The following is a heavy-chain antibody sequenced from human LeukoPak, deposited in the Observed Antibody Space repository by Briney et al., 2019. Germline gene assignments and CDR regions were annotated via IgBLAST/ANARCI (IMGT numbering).Heavy chain of an antibody. D-gene: IGHD2-21*01. CDR2: IRYDGSDK. CDR1: GFTFNRYA. CDR3: ARRWGYAFDI. Sequence: PGGSLRLSCAASGFTFNRYAMHWVRQAPGKGLEWVAFIRYDGSDKYYADSVKGRFTISRDNSKNTLYLQMNSLRAEDTAVYYCARRWGYAFDIWGQGTMVTVSS. J-gene: IGHJ3*02. V-gene: IGHV3-30*02.